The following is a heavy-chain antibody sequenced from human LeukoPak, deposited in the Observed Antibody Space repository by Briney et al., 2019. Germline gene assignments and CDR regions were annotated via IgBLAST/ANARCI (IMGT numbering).Heavy chain of an antibody. CDR3: ASGRGSGSLR. J-gene: IGHJ4*02. D-gene: IGHD1-26*01. CDR2: IKPNSGGT. CDR1: GYTFNVYF. V-gene: IGHV1-2*02. Sequence: ASVKASCKASGYTFNVYFMQWVRQAPGQGLEWMGWIKPNSGGTNYAQKFQGRVTMTLDTSNSAAYMELTSLTPDDTAIYYCASGRGSGSLRWGQGTLVTVSS.